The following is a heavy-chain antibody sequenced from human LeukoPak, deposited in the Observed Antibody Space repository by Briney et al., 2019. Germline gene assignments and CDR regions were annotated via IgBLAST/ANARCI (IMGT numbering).Heavy chain of an antibody. V-gene: IGHV4-34*01. CDR1: GGSFSGFY. CDR3: ARNFDV. CDR2: INDSGRD. J-gene: IGHJ3*01. Sequence: TETLSLTCAVYGGSFSGFYWSWVRQPPGKGLEWIGDINDSGRDNYKSSLKSRVSISVHTSKNHFSLKLTSVTAADSAVYFCARNFDVWGHGTKVTVSS.